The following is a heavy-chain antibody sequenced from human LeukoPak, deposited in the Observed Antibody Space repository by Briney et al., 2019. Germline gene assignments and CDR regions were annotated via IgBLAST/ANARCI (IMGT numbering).Heavy chain of an antibody. V-gene: IGHV4-34*01. CDR2: INHSGST. D-gene: IGHD6-19*01. Sequence: SETLSLTCAVYGGSFSGYYWSWIRQPPGKGLEWIGEINHSGSTNYNPSLKSRVTISVDTSKNQFSLKLSSVTAADTAVYYCARSGYSSGWYPINWSDPWGQGTLVTVSS. J-gene: IGHJ5*02. CDR3: ARSGYSSGWYPINWSDP. CDR1: GGSFSGYY.